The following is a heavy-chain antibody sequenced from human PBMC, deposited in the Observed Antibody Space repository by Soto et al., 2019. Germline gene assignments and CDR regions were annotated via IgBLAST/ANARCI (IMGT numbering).Heavy chain of an antibody. Sequence: EVQLVESGGGLVQPGGSLNLSCAASGFSFSDSAVHWVRQASGKGLEWVGRIRSKPKSYATEYGASVKGRFTISRDDSKKMAYLQMSSLKIEDTAVYYCVGDSTTSDYWGQGTLVTVSS. D-gene: IGHD4-17*01. CDR3: VGDSTTSDY. CDR2: IRSKPKSYAT. J-gene: IGHJ4*02. CDR1: GFSFSDSA. V-gene: IGHV3-73*01.